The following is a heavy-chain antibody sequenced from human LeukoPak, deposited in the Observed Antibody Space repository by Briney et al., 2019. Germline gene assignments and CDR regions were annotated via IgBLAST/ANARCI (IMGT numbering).Heavy chain of an antibody. D-gene: IGHD1-20*01. Sequence: SETLALTCTVSGGSISSSSYYWGWIRQPPGKGLEWIGSIYYSGSTYYNPSLKSRVTISVDTSKNQFSLKLSSVTAADTAVYYCARHTYNWEWVYWGQGTLVTVSS. V-gene: IGHV4-39*01. CDR3: ARHTYNWEWVY. CDR1: GGSISSSSYY. CDR2: IYYSGST. J-gene: IGHJ4*02.